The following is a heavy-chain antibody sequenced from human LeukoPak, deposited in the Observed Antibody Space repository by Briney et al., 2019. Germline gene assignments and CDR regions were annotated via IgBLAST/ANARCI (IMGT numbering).Heavy chain of an antibody. CDR1: GFTYDNHA. D-gene: IGHD3-10*01. CDR3: ARNCYGSGSFYNDYCDY. Sequence: GGSLRLSCVASGFTYDNHAMTWVRQAPGKGLEWVSGINWNGDSIGYADSVKGRFTISRDNAKNSLYLQMNSLRAEDTALYYCARNCYGSGSFYNDYCDYWGQGTLVTVSS. V-gene: IGHV3-20*04. J-gene: IGHJ4*02. CDR2: INWNGDSI.